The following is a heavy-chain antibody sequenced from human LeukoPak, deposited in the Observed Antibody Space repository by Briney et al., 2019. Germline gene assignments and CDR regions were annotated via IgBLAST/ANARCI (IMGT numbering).Heavy chain of an antibody. V-gene: IGHV1-24*01. D-gene: IGHD3-10*01. CDR1: GYTLTELS. J-gene: IGHJ6*02. CDR3: ATDQGPGYYYGMDV. CDR2: FDPEDGET. Sequence: ASVEVSCKVSGYTLTELSTHWVRQAPGKGLEWMGGFDPEDGETIYAQKFQGRVTMTEDTSTDTAYMELSSLRSEDTAVYYCATDQGPGYYYGMDVWGQGTTVTVSS.